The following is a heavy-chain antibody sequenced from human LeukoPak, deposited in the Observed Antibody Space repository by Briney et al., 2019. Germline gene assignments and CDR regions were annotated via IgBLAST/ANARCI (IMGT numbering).Heavy chain of an antibody. CDR2: ISSSSSYI. CDR1: GFTFSSYS. V-gene: IGHV3-21*01. CDR3: ARGRNPGTGSYLYYFDY. J-gene: IGHJ4*02. Sequence: GGSLRLSCAASGFTFSSYSMNWVRQAPGKGLEWVSSISSSSSYIYYGDSVKGRFTIPRDHAKNSLYLKLNTLRAEDTAVYYCARGRNPGTGSYLYYFDYWGQGTLVTVSS. D-gene: IGHD1-26*01.